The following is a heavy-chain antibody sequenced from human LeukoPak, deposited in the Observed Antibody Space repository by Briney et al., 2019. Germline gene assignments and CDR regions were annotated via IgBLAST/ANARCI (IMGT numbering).Heavy chain of an antibody. CDR3: AKASGQAGYCSSTSCHYTFDY. J-gene: IGHJ4*02. Sequence: GGSLRLSCAASGFTFSSYAMSWVRQAPGKGLEWVSAISGSGGSTYYADSVKGRFTISRDNSKNTLYLQMNSLRAEDTTVYYCAKASGQAGYCSSTSCHYTFDYWGQGTLVTVSS. V-gene: IGHV3-23*01. CDR1: GFTFSSYA. D-gene: IGHD2-2*01. CDR2: ISGSGGST.